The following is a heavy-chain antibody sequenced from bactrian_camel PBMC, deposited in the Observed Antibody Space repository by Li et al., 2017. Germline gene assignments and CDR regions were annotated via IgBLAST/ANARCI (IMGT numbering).Heavy chain of an antibody. J-gene: IGHJ4*01. Sequence: QLVESGGGLVQPGGSLRLSCVVSGCTFSSYYTRWVRQAPGKGLEWVSGISYGGGATTYSPTVKGRFTVTGDNAKNTVYLQMNSLKSEDTALYYCVTYQLFANWGQGTQVTVS. CDR3: VTYQLFAN. CDR2: ISYGGGAT. D-gene: IGHD1*01. V-gene: IGHV3S10*01. CDR1: GCTFSSYY.